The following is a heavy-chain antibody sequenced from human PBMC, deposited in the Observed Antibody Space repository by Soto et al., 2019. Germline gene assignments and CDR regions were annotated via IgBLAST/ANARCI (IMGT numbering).Heavy chain of an antibody. D-gene: IGHD3-10*01. CDR2: ISYDGSNK. CDR3: AKDGGDYGSGSYVYYYYSMDV. J-gene: IGHJ6*02. CDR1: GFTFSSYG. Sequence: PGGSLRLSCAASGFTFSSYGMHWVRQAPGKGLEWVAVISYDGSNKYYADSVKGRFTISRDNSKDTLYLQMNSLRAEDTAVYYCAKDGGDYGSGSYVYYYYSMDVWGQGTTVTVS. V-gene: IGHV3-30*18.